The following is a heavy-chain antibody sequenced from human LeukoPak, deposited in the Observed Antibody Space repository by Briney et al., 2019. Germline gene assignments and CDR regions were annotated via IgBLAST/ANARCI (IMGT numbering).Heavy chain of an antibody. CDR1: GYTFTGYY. Sequence: ASVKVSCKASGYTFTGYYMHWVRQAPGQGLEWMGWINPNSGGTNYAQKFQGRVTMTRDTSISTAYMELSRLRSDDTAVYYCARGTYYYDSSGYYVPFDYWGQGTLSPSPQ. J-gene: IGHJ4*02. V-gene: IGHV1-2*02. D-gene: IGHD3-22*01. CDR2: INPNSGGT. CDR3: ARGTYYYDSSGYYVPFDY.